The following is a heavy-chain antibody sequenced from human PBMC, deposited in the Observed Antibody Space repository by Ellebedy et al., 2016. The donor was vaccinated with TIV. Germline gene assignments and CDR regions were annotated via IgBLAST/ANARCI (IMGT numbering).Heavy chain of an antibody. CDR1: GFTFSSYE. Sequence: GESLKISCAVSGFTFSSYEMNWVRQAPGKGLEWVSYISGSASVTAYADSVKGRFTISRDNARTSLYLQMNSLRVDETAMYYCARSYGARTSGPWGQGTLVTVSS. D-gene: IGHD3-16*01. CDR2: ISGSASVT. CDR3: ARSYGARTSGP. V-gene: IGHV3-48*03. J-gene: IGHJ5*02.